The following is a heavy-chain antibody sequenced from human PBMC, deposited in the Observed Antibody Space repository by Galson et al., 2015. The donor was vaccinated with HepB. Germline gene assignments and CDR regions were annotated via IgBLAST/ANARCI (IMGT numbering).Heavy chain of an antibody. D-gene: IGHD3-10*01. J-gene: IGHJ6*02. CDR3: ARQHYGSGAYRNYYHYGMDV. V-gene: IGHV4-39*01. CDR1: GDSISGSSYY. Sequence: SETLSLTCIVSGDSISGSSYYWGWICQPPGKGLEWIGSIFYSGNTYYNPSLKSRVTISVDTSKNQFSLKLSSVTAADTAVYYCARQHYGSGAYRNYYHYGMDVWGQGTTVTVSS. CDR2: IFYSGNT.